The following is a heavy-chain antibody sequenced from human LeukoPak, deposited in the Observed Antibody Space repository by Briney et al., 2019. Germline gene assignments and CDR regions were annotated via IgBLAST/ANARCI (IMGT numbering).Heavy chain of an antibody. D-gene: IGHD3-9*01. Sequence: NPSETLSLTCTVSGASITSNTYFWGWIRQPPGKGLEWIGTISYTKSAYYNTSLKSRVTISIDTSKSQFSLKLSSVTAADTAVYFCARLENRYFPDILTGHGLFFSLGWFDPWGQGTLVTVSS. CDR1: GASITSNTYF. CDR2: ISYTKSA. V-gene: IGHV4-39*07. J-gene: IGHJ5*02. CDR3: ARLENRYFPDILTGHGLFFSLGWFDP.